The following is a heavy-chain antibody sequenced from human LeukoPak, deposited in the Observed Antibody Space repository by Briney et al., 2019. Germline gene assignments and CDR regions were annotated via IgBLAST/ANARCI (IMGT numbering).Heavy chain of an antibody. D-gene: IGHD6-13*01. V-gene: IGHV1-69*13. CDR1: GGTFSSYA. CDR2: IIPIFGTA. CDR3: AREGYSSSFLGIDY. J-gene: IGHJ4*02. Sequence: ASVKVSCKASGGTFSSYAISWVRQAPGQGLEWMGGIIPIFGTANYAQKFQGRVTITADESTSTAYMELSSLRSEDTAVYYCAREGYSSSFLGIDYWSQGTLVTVSS.